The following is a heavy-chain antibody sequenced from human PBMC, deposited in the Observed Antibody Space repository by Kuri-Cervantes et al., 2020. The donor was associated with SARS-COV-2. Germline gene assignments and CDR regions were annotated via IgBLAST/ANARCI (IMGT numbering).Heavy chain of an antibody. V-gene: IGHV3-13*01. D-gene: IGHD3-10*01. CDR1: GFTLSACD. Sequence: GESLKISCAASGFTLSACDMHWVRQVTGKGLEWVSTIATSGDTYYLNSVKGRLTISRESARNSLYLQMNSLRVEDTAVYYRVREAPGSASGITSFDLWGRGTLVTVSS. CDR3: VREAPGSASGITSFDL. J-gene: IGHJ2*01. CDR2: IATSGDT.